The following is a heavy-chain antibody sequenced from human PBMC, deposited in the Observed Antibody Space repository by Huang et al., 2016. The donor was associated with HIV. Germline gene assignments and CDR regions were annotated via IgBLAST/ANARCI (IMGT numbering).Heavy chain of an antibody. CDR3: AKPPSISSKYFQH. V-gene: IGHV3-23*01. CDR2: ISGSGGST. Sequence: EVQLLESGGGLVQPGGSLRLSCAASGFPFSSYAMRWVRQAPGKGLEWGSCISGSGGSTHYADSVKGRFTISRDNSKNTLYLQMNSLRAEDTAVYYCAKPPSISSKYFQHWGQGTLVTVSS. D-gene: IGHD3-3*02. J-gene: IGHJ1*01. CDR1: GFPFSSYA.